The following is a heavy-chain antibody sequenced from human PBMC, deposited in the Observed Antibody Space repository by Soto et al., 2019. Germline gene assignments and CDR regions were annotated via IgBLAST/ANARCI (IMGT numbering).Heavy chain of an antibody. J-gene: IGHJ6*02. V-gene: IGHV6-1*01. D-gene: IGHD5-18*01. Sequence: SQTLSLTCAISGDSVSSNSAAWNWIGQSPSRGLEWLGRTYYRSKWYNDYAVSVKSRITINPDTSKNQFSLQLNSVTPEDTAVYYCARDPVDTATVQYYYYGMDVWGQGTTVTVSS. CDR1: GDSVSSNSAA. CDR3: ARDPVDTATVQYYYYGMDV. CDR2: TYYRSKWYN.